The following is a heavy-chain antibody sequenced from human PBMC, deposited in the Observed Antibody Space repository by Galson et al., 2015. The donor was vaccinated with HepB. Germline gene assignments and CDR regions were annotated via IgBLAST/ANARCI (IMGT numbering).Heavy chain of an antibody. D-gene: IGHD3-16*02. CDR3: SIIDFGHSDY. V-gene: IGHV4-39*01. Sequence: LSLTCSVSGDSISSRTYSWGWIRQTPGKGLEWIGSIYYSGTTHYSPSLKSRATISVDTSKRQFSLNLSSVTAADTAVYYCSIIDFGHSDYWGQGILVTVSS. J-gene: IGHJ4*02. CDR1: GDSISSRTYS. CDR2: IYYSGTT.